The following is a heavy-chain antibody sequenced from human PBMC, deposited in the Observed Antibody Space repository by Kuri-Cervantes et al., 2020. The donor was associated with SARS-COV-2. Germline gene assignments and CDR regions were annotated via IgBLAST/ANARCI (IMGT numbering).Heavy chain of an antibody. Sequence: ASVKVSCKASGYTFTSYGINWVRQAPGQGLEWMGWISAYNGNTNYAQKLQGRVTMTTDTSTSTAYMELRSLRSDDTAVYYCARAYYYDSSGYYPGDYWGQGTLVTVSS. CDR1: GYTFTSYG. J-gene: IGHJ4*02. V-gene: IGHV1-18*01. D-gene: IGHD3-22*01. CDR3: ARAYYYDSSGYYPGDY. CDR2: ISAYNGNT.